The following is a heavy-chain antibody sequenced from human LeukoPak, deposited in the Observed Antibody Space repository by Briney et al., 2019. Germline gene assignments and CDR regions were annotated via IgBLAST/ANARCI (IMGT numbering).Heavy chain of an antibody. CDR1: GGSISSYY. V-gene: IGHV4-59*01. CDR3: ARSRSIVSGYIHY. Sequence: PSETLSLTCTVSGGSISSYYWSWIRQPPGKGLEWIGYIYYSGSTNYNPSLKSRVTISVDTSKNQFSLKLSSVTAADTAVYYCARSRSIVSGYIHYWGQGTLVTVSS. CDR2: IYYSGST. D-gene: IGHD3-3*01. J-gene: IGHJ4*02.